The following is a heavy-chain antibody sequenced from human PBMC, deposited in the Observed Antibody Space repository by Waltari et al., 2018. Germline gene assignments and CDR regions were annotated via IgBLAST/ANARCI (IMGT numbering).Heavy chain of an antibody. V-gene: IGHV4-38-2*02. CDR1: GYSISSGYY. CDR2: IYHSGST. CDR3: ARDGEGSEGMDYYYMDV. Sequence: QVQLPESGPGLVKPSETLSLTCTVSGYSISSGYYWGWIRQPPGKGLEWIGSIYHSGSTYYNPSLKSRVTISVDTSKNQFSLKLSSVTAADTAVYYCARDGEGSEGMDYYYMDVWGKGTTVTISS. J-gene: IGHJ6*03. D-gene: IGHD3-10*01.